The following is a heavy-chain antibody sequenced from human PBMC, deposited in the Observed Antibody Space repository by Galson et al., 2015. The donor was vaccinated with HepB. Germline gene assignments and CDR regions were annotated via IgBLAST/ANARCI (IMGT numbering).Heavy chain of an antibody. CDR3: ARDRTSSGLFYGMDV. Sequence: SLRLSCAASGFTVSSNYMSWFRQAPGKGLEWVSVIYSGGSTYYADSVKGRFTISRHNSKNTLYLQMNSLRAEDTAVYYCARDRTSSGLFYGMDVWGQGTTVTVSS. CDR1: GFTVSSNY. J-gene: IGHJ6*02. D-gene: IGHD6-19*01. V-gene: IGHV3-53*04. CDR2: IYSGGST.